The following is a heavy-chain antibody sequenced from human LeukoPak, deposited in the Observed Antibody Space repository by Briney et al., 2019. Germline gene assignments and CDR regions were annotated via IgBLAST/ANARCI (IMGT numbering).Heavy chain of an antibody. Sequence: GGSLTLFCAPSGFTFSSYAMIWVPQAPGEGREWVSAIRGRGGRTYYAAPVTGRFTIARDNSKNTLYLQMNSLRAEDTAVYYCAKDGRAVLLWFGEPNYGMDVWGKGTTVTVSS. CDR2: IRGRGGRT. V-gene: IGHV3-23*01. CDR1: GFTFSSYA. J-gene: IGHJ6*04. D-gene: IGHD3-10*01. CDR3: AKDGRAVLLWFGEPNYGMDV.